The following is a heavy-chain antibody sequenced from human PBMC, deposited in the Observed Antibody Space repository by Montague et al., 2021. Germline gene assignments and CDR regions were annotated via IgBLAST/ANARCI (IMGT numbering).Heavy chain of an antibody. CDR2: IYYSGNS. J-gene: IGHJ5*02. V-gene: IGHV4-39*07. D-gene: IGHD6-13*01. Sequence: SETLSLTCTVPGASNTSNIYYWGWIRQSPGKGLEWIGSIYYSGNSFYQPSLKSRITMAVDTSKNQFSLKLSSVTAADTAIYYCARVFSSWYVGWFDPWGQGTLVTDSS. CDR3: ARVFSSWYVGWFDP. CDR1: GASNTSNIYY.